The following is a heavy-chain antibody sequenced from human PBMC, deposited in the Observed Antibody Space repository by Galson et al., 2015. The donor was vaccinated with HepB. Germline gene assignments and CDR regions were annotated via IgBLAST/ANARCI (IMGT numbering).Heavy chain of an antibody. Sequence: SVKVSCKASGFSFXXXXXSWXXXXPXXGLXXXGAINXXXXXANXXQNFQGRVTITADEYSSTAYMEMSSLTYEDTAVFYCARVAGRGNSFLYPFDYWGQGTLVTVSS. CDR3: ARVAGRGNSFLYPFDY. J-gene: IGHJ4*02. CDR2: INXXXXXA. V-gene: IGHV1-69*13. D-gene: IGHD1-26*01. CDR1: GFSFXXXX.